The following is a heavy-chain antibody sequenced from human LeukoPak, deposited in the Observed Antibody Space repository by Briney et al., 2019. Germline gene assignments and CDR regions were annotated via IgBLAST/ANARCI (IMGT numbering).Heavy chain of an antibody. D-gene: IGHD6-19*01. J-gene: IGHJ4*02. Sequence: HPGRSLRLSCAASGFTFNNYNINWVRQAPGKGLEWVSYISSGSTTIYYADSMKGRSTISRGNAKNSVYLQMTSLRAEDTAVYYCAKGSGLNEYWGQGNLVNGSS. CDR3: AKGSGLNEY. CDR1: GFTFNNYN. CDR2: ISSGSTTI. V-gene: IGHV3-48*04.